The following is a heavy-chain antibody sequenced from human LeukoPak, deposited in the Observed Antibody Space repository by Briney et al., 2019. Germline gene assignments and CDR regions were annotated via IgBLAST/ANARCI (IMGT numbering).Heavy chain of an antibody. D-gene: IGHD4-23*01. CDR1: GGSISSYY. CDR2: IYYSGST. J-gene: IGHJ6*02. CDR3: ARELGATVVNYGMDV. Sequence: PSETLSLTCTVSGGSISSYYWSWIRQPPGKGLEWIGYIYYSGSTNYNPSLKSRVTISVNTPKNQLSLKLTSVTAADTAVYYCARELGATVVNYGMDVWGQGTTVTVSS. V-gene: IGHV4-59*01.